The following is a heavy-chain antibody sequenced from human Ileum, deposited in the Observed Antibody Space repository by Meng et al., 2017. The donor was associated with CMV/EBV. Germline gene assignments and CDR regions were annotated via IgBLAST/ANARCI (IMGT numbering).Heavy chain of an antibody. CDR1: GSFSPYT. Sequence: QGQIRHGGRDLLKPSDTLSLTCSLGGSFSPYTWSWIRQAPGKGLEWIGESNQYGSTNFNPSVKSRVTISRDTSKDQFSLRLNSVTAADAAVYYCVTADHHAIKYWGQGTLVTRLL. CDR3: VTADHHAIKY. J-gene: IGHJ4*02. D-gene: IGHD5-12*01. V-gene: IGHV4-34*01. CDR2: SNQYGST.